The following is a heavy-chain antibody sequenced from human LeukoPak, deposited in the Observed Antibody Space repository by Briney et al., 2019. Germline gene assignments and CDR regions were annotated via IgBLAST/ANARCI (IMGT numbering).Heavy chain of an antibody. CDR1: GGSISSYY. Sequence: SETLSFTCTVSGGSISSYYWSWIRQPAGKGLEWIGRIYTSGSTNYNPSLKSRVTMSVDTSKNQFSLKLSSVTAADTAVYYCAAYYDSVSPRFDIWGQGTMVTVSS. J-gene: IGHJ3*02. CDR3: AAYYDSVSPRFDI. CDR2: IYTSGST. V-gene: IGHV4-4*07. D-gene: IGHD3-9*01.